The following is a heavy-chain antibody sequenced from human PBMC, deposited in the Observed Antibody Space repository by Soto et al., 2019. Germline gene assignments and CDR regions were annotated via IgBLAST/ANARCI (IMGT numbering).Heavy chain of an antibody. CDR3: ARDRHDYGDYVPFDY. CDR1: GYTFTSYG. CDR2: ISAYNGNT. Sequence: ASVKVSCQPSGYTFTSYGISWGRQAPGQGLEWMGWISAYNGNTNYAQKLQGRVTMTTDTSTSTAYMELRSLRSDDTAVYYCARDRHDYGDYVPFDYWGQGTLVTVSS. V-gene: IGHV1-18*01. D-gene: IGHD4-17*01. J-gene: IGHJ4*02.